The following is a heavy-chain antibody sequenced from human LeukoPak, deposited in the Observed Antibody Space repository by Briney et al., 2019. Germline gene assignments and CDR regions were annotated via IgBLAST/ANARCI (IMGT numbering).Heavy chain of an antibody. CDR2: INADGRTT. CDR1: GFTFSSDW. V-gene: IGHV3-74*01. J-gene: IGHJ4*02. D-gene: IGHD3-9*01. CDR3: ARGLTGYYGYFEY. Sequence: GGSLRLSCAASGFTFSSDWMHWVRQPPGKGLVWVSRINADGRTTNHADSVKGRFTISRDNAKSTLYLQMSGRRAEDTAVYYWARGLTGYYGYFEYWGQGVLVTVSS.